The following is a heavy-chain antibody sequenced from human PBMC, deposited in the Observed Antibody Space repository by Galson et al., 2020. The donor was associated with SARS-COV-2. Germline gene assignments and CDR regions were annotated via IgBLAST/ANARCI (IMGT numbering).Heavy chain of an antibody. D-gene: IGHD2-21*01. CDR1: GFTFSSHT. V-gene: IGHV3-21*06. J-gene: IGHJ4*02. Sequence: GGSLRLSCAASGFTFSSHTINWVRQAPGKGLEWVSSISSSGNFIYYADSVKGRFTISRDNAKNSVYLQMNSLRSEDTAVYYCARVEISTIGGIFDYWGQGTLVTVSS. CDR2: ISSSGNFI. CDR3: ARVEISTIGGIFDY.